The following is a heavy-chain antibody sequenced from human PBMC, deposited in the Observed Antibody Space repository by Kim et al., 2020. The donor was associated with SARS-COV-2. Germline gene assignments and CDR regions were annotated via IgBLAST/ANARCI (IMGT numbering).Heavy chain of an antibody. J-gene: IGHJ4*02. CDR2: IYYSVST. Sequence: SETLTLTCTVSGASVSSGSYYWSWIRQPPGKGLEWSGNIYYSVSTNYNPSLKSRVTISVDTSKNQFSLNLSSVTAADTAVYYRARTSHPTSGQWPYFDYWGPRTLVTVSS. CDR3: ARTSHPTSGQWPYFDY. D-gene: IGHD6-19*01. CDR1: GASVSSGSYY. V-gene: IGHV4-61*01.